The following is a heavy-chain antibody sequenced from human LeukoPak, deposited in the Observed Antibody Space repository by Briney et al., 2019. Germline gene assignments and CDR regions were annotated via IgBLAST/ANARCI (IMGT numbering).Heavy chain of an antibody. J-gene: IGHJ5*02. V-gene: IGHV4-61*02. CDR3: ARDGVRYCSSTSCYGLGWFDP. Sequence: SETLSLTCTVSGGSISSGSYYWSWIRQPAGKGLEWIGRIYTSGSTNYNPSLKSRVTISVDTSKNQFSLKLSSVTAADTAVYYCARDGVRYCSSTSCYGLGWFDPWGQGTLVTVSS. CDR2: IYTSGST. CDR1: GGSISSGSYY. D-gene: IGHD2-2*01.